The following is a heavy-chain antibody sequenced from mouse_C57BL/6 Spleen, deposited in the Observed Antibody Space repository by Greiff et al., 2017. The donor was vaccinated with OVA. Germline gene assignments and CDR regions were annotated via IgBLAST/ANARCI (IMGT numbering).Heavy chain of an antibody. CDR3: AISYGSSPAGFAY. J-gene: IGHJ3*01. D-gene: IGHD1-1*01. CDR1: GFSLTSYG. Sequence: QVHVKQSGPGLVQPSQSLSITCTVSGFSLTSYGVHWVRQSPGTGLEWLGVIWSGGSTDYNAAFMSRLGITKDNSKSQVFFKMNSLQADDTAIYYCAISYGSSPAGFAYWGQGTLVTVSA. CDR2: IWSGGST. V-gene: IGHV2-5*01.